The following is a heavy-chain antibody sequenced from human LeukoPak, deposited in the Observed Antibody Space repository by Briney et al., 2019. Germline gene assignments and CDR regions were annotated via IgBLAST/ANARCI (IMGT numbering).Heavy chain of an antibody. D-gene: IGHD3/OR15-3a*01. CDR3: ARHLRREGLADY. V-gene: IGHV5-51*01. J-gene: IGHJ4*02. CDR1: GYSFDTYW. CDR2: IYPRDSDT. Sequence: GESLKISCTGSGYSFDTYWIGWGRQMPGKGLEWMGVIYPRDSDTRYNPSFQGQVTISVDRSINAAYLQWRSLKASDTAMYYCARHLRREGLADYWGQGTQVTVSS.